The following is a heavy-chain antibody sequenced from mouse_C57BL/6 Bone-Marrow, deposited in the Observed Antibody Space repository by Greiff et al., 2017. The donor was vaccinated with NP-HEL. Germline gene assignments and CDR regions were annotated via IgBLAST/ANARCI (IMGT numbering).Heavy chain of an antibody. D-gene: IGHD4-1*02. CDR2: INPSSGYT. Sequence: QVQLKESGAELAKPGASVKLSCKASGYTFTSYWMHWVKQRPGQGLEWIGYINPSSGYTKYNPPFNDKATLTADKSSSTAYMQLSSLTYEDSAREYCARYRASTGTRAMDYWGKRTSVTVSS. CDR1: GYTFTSYW. J-gene: IGHJ4*01. CDR3: ARYRASTGTRAMDY. V-gene: IGHV1-7*01.